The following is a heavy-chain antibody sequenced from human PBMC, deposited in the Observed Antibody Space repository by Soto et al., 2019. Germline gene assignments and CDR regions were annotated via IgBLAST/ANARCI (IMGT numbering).Heavy chain of an antibody. CDR1: GYSVTSYW. CDR2: IYPGDSDT. D-gene: IGHD3-22*01. CDR3: ARHFYYDSSGYYLHYYYGMDV. V-gene: IGHV5-51*01. Sequence: GESLKISCEGSGYSVTSYWIGWVRQMPGKGLEWMGIIYPGDSDTRYSPSFQGQVTISADKSISTAYLQWSSLKASDTAMYYCARHFYYDSSGYYLHYYYGMDVWGQGTTVTVSS. J-gene: IGHJ6*02.